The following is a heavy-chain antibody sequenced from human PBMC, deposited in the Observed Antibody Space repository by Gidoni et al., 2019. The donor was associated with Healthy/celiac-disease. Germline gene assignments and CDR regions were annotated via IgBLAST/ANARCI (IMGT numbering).Heavy chain of an antibody. CDR2: ISSSSSTI. V-gene: IGHV3-48*04. CDR1: GFTFSSYS. CDR3: ARDHGSYFDY. Sequence: EVQLVESGGGLVQPGGSLRLSCAASGFTFSSYSMNGVRQAPGKGLEWVSYISSSSSTIYYADSVKGRFTISRDNAKNSLYLQMNSLRAEDTAVYYCARDHGSYFDYWGQGTLVTVSS. D-gene: IGHD1-26*01. J-gene: IGHJ4*02.